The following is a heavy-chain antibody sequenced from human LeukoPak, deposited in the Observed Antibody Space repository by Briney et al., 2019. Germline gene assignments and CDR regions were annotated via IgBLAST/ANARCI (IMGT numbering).Heavy chain of an antibody. V-gene: IGHV3-23*01. CDR2: MSADGGGT. J-gene: IGHJ4*02. Sequence: GGSLRLSCAGSGFTFRSYAMSWVRQAPGKGLEWVSAMSADGGGTYIADSLKGRCTISRDNSKSTLSLQMNSLRDEDTAIYYCAKSSGASTYYFNYWGQGILVTVS. CDR1: GFTFRSYA. D-gene: IGHD2-15*01. CDR3: AKSSGASTYYFNY.